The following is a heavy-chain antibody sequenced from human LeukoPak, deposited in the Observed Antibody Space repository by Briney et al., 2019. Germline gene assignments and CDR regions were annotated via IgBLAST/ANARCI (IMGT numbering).Heavy chain of an antibody. CDR2: ISYDGSNK. Sequence: GGSLRLSCAASGFTFSSYGMHWVRQAPGKGLEWVAVISYDGSNKYYADSVKGRFTISRDNSKNTLYLQMNSLRAEDTAVYYCAKDLGSSFVDYWGQGTLVTVSS. J-gene: IGHJ4*02. V-gene: IGHV3-30*18. D-gene: IGHD6-13*01. CDR3: AKDLGSSFVDY. CDR1: GFTFSSYG.